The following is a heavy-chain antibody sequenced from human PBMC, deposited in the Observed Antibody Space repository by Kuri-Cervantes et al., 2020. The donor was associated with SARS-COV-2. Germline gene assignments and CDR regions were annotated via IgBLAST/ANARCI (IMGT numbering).Heavy chain of an antibody. D-gene: IGHD3-3*01. CDR2: INPSGGST. Sequence: ASVKVSCKASGYTFTSYYMHWVRQAPGQGLERMGIINPSGGSTSYAQKFQGRVTMTRDTSTSTVYMELSSLRSEDTAVYYCARDALHYDFWSGPYFDYWGQGTLVTVSS. CDR3: ARDALHYDFWSGPYFDY. J-gene: IGHJ4*02. CDR1: GYTFTSYY. V-gene: IGHV1-46*01.